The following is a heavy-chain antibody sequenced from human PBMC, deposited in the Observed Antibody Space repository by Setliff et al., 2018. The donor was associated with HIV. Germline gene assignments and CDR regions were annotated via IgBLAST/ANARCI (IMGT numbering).Heavy chain of an antibody. V-gene: IGHV4-59*08. Sequence: LSLTCTVSGGSISSSYWTWTRQPPGKGLEWIGNIHYSGSTNYNPSLKSRVTISTDTSKNQFSLKVRSVTAADTAVYYCARQVTVVGYFETAAGSFNYWGPGTLVTVSS. CDR1: GGSISSSY. D-gene: IGHD2-21*01. CDR3: ARQVTVVGYFETAAGSFNY. J-gene: IGHJ4*02. CDR2: IHYSGST.